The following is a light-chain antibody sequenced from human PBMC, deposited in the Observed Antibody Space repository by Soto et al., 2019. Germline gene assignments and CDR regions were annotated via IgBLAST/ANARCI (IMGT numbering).Light chain of an antibody. CDR1: NSNIGAGYD. CDR2: ANN. V-gene: IGLV1-40*01. CDR3: QSYDSSLTVAV. Sequence: QSVLTQPPSVSGAPGQTITISCAGSNSNIGAGYDVHWYKQLPGTAPKLLIYANNNRPSGVPDRFSGSKSGTSASLAITGLQAEDEADYYCQSYDSSLTVAVFGGGTKLTVL. J-gene: IGLJ2*01.